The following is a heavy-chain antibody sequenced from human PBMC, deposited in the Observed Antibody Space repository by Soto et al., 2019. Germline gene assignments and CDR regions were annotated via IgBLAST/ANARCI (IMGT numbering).Heavy chain of an antibody. CDR3: ARHSSGSPHPGFDF. D-gene: IGHD1-26*01. CDR1: GGSISSSNYY. V-gene: IGHV4-39*01. Sequence: QLQLQESGPGLVKPSETLSLTCTVSGGSISSSNYYWGWVRQPPGKGLEWIGSTYYGGPTNYNPSFKSRVTFSIYTSRRQLALNLRSVTAADTAIYFCARHSSGSPHPGFDFWGQGTLVTVSS. CDR2: TYYGGPT. J-gene: IGHJ4*02.